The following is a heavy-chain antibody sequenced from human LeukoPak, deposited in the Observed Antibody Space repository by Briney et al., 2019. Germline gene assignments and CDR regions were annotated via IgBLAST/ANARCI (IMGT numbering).Heavy chain of an antibody. CDR2: IWYDGSNK. D-gene: IGHD3-22*01. Sequence: GGSLRLSCAASGFTFSSYGMHWVRQAPGKGLEWLAVIWYDGSNKYHADSVEGRFTISRDNSKNTLYLQVNSLRAEDTAVYYCAREVPYGYYYDSSWYFDLWGRGTLVTVSS. CDR1: GFTFSSYG. J-gene: IGHJ2*01. CDR3: AREVPYGYYYDSSWYFDL. V-gene: IGHV3-33*01.